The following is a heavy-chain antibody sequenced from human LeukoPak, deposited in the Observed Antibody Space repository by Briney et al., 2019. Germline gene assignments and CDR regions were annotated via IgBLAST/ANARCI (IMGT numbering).Heavy chain of an antibody. V-gene: IGHV1-2*02. CDR3: ARDTIYYDSSGFDY. CDR1: GYTFTGYY. J-gene: IGHJ4*02. D-gene: IGHD3-22*01. Sequence: ASVKVSCKASGYTFTGYYMHWVRQAPGQGLEWMGWINPNSGGTNYAQKLQGRVTMTTDTSTSTAYMELRSLRSDDTAVYYCARDTIYYDSSGFDYWGQGTLVTVSS. CDR2: INPNSGGT.